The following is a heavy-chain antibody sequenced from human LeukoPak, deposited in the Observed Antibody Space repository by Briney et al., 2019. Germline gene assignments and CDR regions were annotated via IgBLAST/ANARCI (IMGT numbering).Heavy chain of an antibody. CDR1: GYSISSGYY. Sequence: SETLSLTCAVSGYSISSGYYWGWIRQPPGKGLEWIGSIYHSGSTYCNPSLKSRVTISVDTSKNQFSLKLSSVTAADTAVYYCARDPVGDWFDPWGQGTLVTVSS. V-gene: IGHV4-38-2*02. D-gene: IGHD3-16*01. CDR3: ARDPVGDWFDP. J-gene: IGHJ5*02. CDR2: IYHSGST.